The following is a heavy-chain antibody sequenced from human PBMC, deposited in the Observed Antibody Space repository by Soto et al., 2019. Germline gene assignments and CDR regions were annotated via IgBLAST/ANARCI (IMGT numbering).Heavy chain of an antibody. J-gene: IGHJ4*02. CDR1: GGSISSGDYY. CDR3: ARGGKGGYPHGVFY. CDR2: IYYSGST. Sequence: QVQLQESGPGLVKPSQTLSLTCTVSGGSISSGDYYWSWIRQPPGKGLEWIGYIYYSGSTYYNPSLTSRGTISVDTTKNQFSLKLSSVTAADTAVYYCARGGKGGYPHGVFYWGQGTLVTVSS. V-gene: IGHV4-30-4*01. D-gene: IGHD5-12*01.